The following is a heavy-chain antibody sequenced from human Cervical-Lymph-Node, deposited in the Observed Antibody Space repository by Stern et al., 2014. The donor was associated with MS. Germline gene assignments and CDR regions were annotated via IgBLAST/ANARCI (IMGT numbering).Heavy chain of an antibody. V-gene: IGHV3-53*01. CDR1: GFTVRRDY. Sequence: EVQLVESGGGVIQPGGSLRLACTASGFTVRRDYMTWVRQAPGKGLEWVSLITNVGRTFYTDSVKGRFTISRDDSKNTVYLHMTSLRAEDTAMYYCARDTSSPERSDWWGQGTLVTVSS. CDR3: ARDTSSPERSDW. CDR2: ITNVGRT. J-gene: IGHJ4*02. D-gene: IGHD1-1*01.